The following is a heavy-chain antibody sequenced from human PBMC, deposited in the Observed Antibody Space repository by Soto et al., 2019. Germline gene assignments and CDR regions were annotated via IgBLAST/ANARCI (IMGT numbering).Heavy chain of an antibody. CDR2: ISGSGGST. V-gene: IGHV3-23*01. CDR1: GFTFSSYA. CDR3: AKDRSPYYYYGSGGGGS. D-gene: IGHD3-10*01. J-gene: IGHJ5*02. Sequence: GGSLRLSCAAPGFTFSSYAMSWVRQAPGKGLEWVSAISGSGGSTYYADSVKGRFTISRDNSKNTLYLQMNSLRAEDTAVYYCAKDRSPYYYYGSGGGGSWGQGTLVTVSS.